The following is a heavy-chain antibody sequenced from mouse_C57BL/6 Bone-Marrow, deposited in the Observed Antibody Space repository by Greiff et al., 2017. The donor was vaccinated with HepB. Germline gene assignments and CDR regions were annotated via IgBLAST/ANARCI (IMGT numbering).Heavy chain of an antibody. Sequence: VQLQQSGAELVKPGASVKISCKASGYAFSSYWMNWVKQRPGKGLEWIGQIYPGDGDTNYNGKFKGKATLTADKSSSTAYMQLSSLTSEDSAVYFCARPTGTGYWYFDVWGTGTTVTVSS. CDR2: IYPGDGDT. J-gene: IGHJ1*03. D-gene: IGHD4-1*02. V-gene: IGHV1-80*01. CDR1: GYAFSSYW. CDR3: ARPTGTGYWYFDV.